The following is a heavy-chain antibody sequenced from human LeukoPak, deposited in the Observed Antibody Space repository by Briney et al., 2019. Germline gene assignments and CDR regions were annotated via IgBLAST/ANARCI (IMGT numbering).Heavy chain of an antibody. CDR3: ARVGLEYDFWSGYYPPHYYYYGMDV. CDR2: MNPNSGNT. CDR1: GYTFTSYD. D-gene: IGHD3-3*01. V-gene: IGHV1-8*01. J-gene: IGHJ6*02. Sequence: ASVKVSCKASGYTFTSYDIHWVRQATGQGLGWMGWMNPNSGNTGYAQKFQGRVTMTRNTSISTAYMELSSLRSEDTAVYYCARVGLEYDFWSGYYPPHYYYYGMDVWGQGTTVTVSS.